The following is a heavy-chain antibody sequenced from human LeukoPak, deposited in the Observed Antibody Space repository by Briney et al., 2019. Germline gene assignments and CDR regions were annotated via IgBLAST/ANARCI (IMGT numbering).Heavy chain of an antibody. D-gene: IGHD3-10*01. V-gene: IGHV3-30*02. CDR2: IRYDGSNK. CDR3: AKDPGLLWFGEYYFDY. Sequence: GGSLRLSXAASGFTFSSYGMHWVRQAPGKGLEWVAFIRYDGSNKYYADSVKGRFTISRDNSKNTLYLQMTSLRAEDTAVYYCAKDPGLLWFGEYYFDYWGQGTLVTVSS. J-gene: IGHJ4*02. CDR1: GFTFSSYG.